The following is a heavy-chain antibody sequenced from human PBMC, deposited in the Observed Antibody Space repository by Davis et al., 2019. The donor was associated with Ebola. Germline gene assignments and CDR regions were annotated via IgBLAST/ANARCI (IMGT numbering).Heavy chain of an antibody. CDR3: ARVGYDFWSGYYTSNWFDP. V-gene: IGHV4-39*07. D-gene: IGHD3-3*01. Sequence: MPSETLSLTCTVSGGSISSSSYYWGWIRQPPGKGLEWIGSIYYSGSTNYNPSLKSRVTISVDTSKNQFSLKLSSVTAADTAVYYCARVGYDFWSGYYTSNWFDPWGQGTLVTVSS. CDR2: IYYSGST. J-gene: IGHJ5*02. CDR1: GGSISSSSYY.